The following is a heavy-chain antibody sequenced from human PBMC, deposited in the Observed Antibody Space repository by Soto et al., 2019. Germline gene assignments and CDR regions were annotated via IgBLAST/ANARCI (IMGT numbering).Heavy chain of an antibody. V-gene: IGHV3-30*18. CDR2: ISYDGSNK. CDR1: GFTFSSYG. Sequence: PGGSLRLSCAASGFTFSSYGMHWVRQAPGKGLEWVAVISYDGSNKYYADSVKGRFTISRDNSKNTLYLQMNSLRAEDTAVYYCAKEGAYYYYYGMDVWGLGTLVTVSS. J-gene: IGHJ6*02. CDR3: AKEGAYYYYYGMDV.